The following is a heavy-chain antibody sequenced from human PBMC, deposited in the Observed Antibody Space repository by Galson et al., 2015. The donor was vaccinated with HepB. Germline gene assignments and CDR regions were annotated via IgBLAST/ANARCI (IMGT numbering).Heavy chain of an antibody. CDR1: GYTFTSYA. CDR2: INAGNGNT. V-gene: IGHV1-3*01. CDR3: ARDARIAARSPNWFDP. Sequence: SVKVSCKASGYTFTSYAMHWVRQAPGQRLEWMGWINAGNGNTKYSQKFQGRVTITRDTSASTAYMELSSLRSEDTAVYYCARDARIAARSPNWFDPWGQGTLVTVSS. J-gene: IGHJ5*02. D-gene: IGHD6-6*01.